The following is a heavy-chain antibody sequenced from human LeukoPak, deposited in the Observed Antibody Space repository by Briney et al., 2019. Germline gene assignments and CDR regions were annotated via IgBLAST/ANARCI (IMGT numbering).Heavy chain of an antibody. CDR3: LRARSGMDV. Sequence: ASVKVSCKPSGYLFIGQFLHWVQQAPGQGLEWMGWINPNSGDAKFAHQFQGRVTGSRDTSISTVYMELSSLTSDDTAVYYCLRARSGMDVWGQGTAVTVSS. J-gene: IGHJ6*02. CDR1: GYLFIGQF. V-gene: IGHV1-2*02. CDR2: INPNSGDA.